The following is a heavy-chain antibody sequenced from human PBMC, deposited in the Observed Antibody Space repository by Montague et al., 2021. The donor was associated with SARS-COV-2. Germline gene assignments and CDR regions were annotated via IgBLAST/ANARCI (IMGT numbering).Heavy chain of an antibody. V-gene: IGHV4-34*01. Sequence: SETLSLTCAVYGGSFSDYYWTWIRQPPGKGLEWIGEIYQGASTNYNPSLKSRVTMSVDRSKNQVSLELYSVTAADTALYYCVRAGGFHNRPPVWGQGALVIVSS. CDR1: GGSFSDYY. D-gene: IGHD4-23*01. J-gene: IGHJ1*01. CDR2: IYQGAST. CDR3: VRAGGFHNRPPV.